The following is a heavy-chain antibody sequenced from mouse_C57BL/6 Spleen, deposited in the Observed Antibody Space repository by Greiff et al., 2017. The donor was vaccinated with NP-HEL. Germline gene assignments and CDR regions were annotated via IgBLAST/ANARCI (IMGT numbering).Heavy chain of an antibody. Sequence: QVQLQQSGAELVKPGASVKISCKASGYAFSSYWMNWVKQRPGQGLEWIGQIYPGDGDTNYNGKFKGKATLTADKSSSTAYMQLSSLTPEDSAVYFCAKGGSSHWYFDVWGTGTTVTVSS. D-gene: IGHD1-1*01. CDR3: AKGGSSHWYFDV. J-gene: IGHJ1*03. V-gene: IGHV1-80*01. CDR1: GYAFSSYW. CDR2: IYPGDGDT.